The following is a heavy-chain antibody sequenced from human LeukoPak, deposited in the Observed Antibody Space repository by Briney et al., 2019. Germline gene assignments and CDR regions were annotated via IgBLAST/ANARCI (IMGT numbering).Heavy chain of an antibody. Sequence: GGSLRLFCSASGFTFDRFAMHWVRQAPGKGLEYLSGIGSNGRSTHNADSVKGRFTISRDNSKNTLFLQMTSLRAEDTAVYYCVNQISGWVYWGQGTLVTVSP. CDR3: VNQISGWVY. J-gene: IGHJ4*02. CDR1: GFTFDRFA. V-gene: IGHV3-64D*06. D-gene: IGHD6-19*01. CDR2: IGSNGRST.